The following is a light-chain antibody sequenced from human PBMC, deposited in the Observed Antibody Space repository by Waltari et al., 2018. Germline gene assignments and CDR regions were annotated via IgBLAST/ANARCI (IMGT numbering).Light chain of an antibody. J-gene: IGKJ5*01. V-gene: IGKV3-15*01. CDR2: DAS. CDR3: QQYKRWPPIT. Sequence: VVLTQSPATLSVSPGESAIISCRASQSVSSNLAWYQQKPGQAPRLLIYDASTRATSIPAKFRGSGSGTEFTLTINSLQSEDSATYYCQQYKRWPPITFGQGTRLEIK. CDR1: QSVSSN.